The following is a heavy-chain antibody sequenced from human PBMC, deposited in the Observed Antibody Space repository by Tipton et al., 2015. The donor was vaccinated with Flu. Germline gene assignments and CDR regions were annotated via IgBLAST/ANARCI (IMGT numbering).Heavy chain of an antibody. CDR2: VKDDGTLT. V-gene: IGHV3-30*19. CDR3: ARDQNPLDV. Sequence: SLRLSCAASGFSFSNSDMHWVRQAPGKGLEWVALVKDDGTLTYYADSVKGRFTISRDNSKNTLHLQMSSLRAEDTAVYYCARDQNPLDVWGQGTTVTVS. J-gene: IGHJ6*02. CDR1: GFSFSNSD.